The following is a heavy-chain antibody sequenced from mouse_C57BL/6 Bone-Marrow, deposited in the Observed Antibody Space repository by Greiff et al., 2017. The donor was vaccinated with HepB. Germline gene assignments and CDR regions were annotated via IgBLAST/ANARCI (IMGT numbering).Heavy chain of an antibody. V-gene: IGHV1-39*01. Sequence: EVQLQQSGPELVKPGASVKISCKASGYSFTDYNMNWVKQSNGKSLEWIGVINPNYGTTSYNQKFKGKATLTVDQSSSTAYMQLNSLTSEDSAVYYCARSGLTTVVATRYYFDYWGQGTTLTVSS. J-gene: IGHJ2*01. CDR1: GYSFTDYN. CDR2: INPNYGTT. D-gene: IGHD1-1*01. CDR3: ARSGLTTVVATRYYFDY.